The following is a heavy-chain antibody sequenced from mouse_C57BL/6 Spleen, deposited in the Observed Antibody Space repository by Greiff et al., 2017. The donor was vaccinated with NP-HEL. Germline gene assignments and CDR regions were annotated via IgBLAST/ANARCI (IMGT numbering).Heavy chain of an antibody. Sequence: VQLQQPGAELVKPGASVKLSCKASGYTFTSYWMHWVKQRPGQGLEWIGMIHPNSGSTNYNEKFKSKATLTVDKSSSTAYMQLSSLTSEDSAVYYCARGRDYGNYDAMDYWGQGTSVTVSS. J-gene: IGHJ4*01. CDR1: GYTFTSYW. V-gene: IGHV1-64*01. D-gene: IGHD2-1*01. CDR3: ARGRDYGNYDAMDY. CDR2: IHPNSGST.